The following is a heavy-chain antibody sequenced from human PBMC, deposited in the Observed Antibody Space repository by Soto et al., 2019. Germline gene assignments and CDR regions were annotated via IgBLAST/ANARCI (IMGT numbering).Heavy chain of an antibody. Sequence: EVQLVESGGGLVKPGGSLRLSCAASGFTFSSYSMNWVRQAPGKGLEWVSSISSSSSYIYYANSVKGRFTISRDNAKNSLYMPMNSMRAEDSAVYYCAIDPITGYCSCGSCNNRFAPWGQGSLVTV. CDR1: GFTFSSYS. CDR3: AIDPITGYCSCGSCNNRFAP. CDR2: ISSSSSYI. D-gene: IGHD2-15*01. J-gene: IGHJ5*02. V-gene: IGHV3-21*01.